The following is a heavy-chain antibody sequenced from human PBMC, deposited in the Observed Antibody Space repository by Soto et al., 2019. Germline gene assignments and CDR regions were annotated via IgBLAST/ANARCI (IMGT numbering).Heavy chain of an antibody. Sequence: PGGSLRLSCAASGFTFSSYAMHWVRQAPGKGLEWVAVISYDGSNKYHADSVKGRFTISRDNSKNTLYLQMNSLRAEHTAVYYCARDFTVRTGTTSGYYYYGMDVWGQGTTVTVSS. CDR3: ARDFTVRTGTTSGYYYYGMDV. V-gene: IGHV3-30-3*01. D-gene: IGHD1-7*01. CDR2: ISYDGSNK. CDR1: GFTFSSYA. J-gene: IGHJ6*02.